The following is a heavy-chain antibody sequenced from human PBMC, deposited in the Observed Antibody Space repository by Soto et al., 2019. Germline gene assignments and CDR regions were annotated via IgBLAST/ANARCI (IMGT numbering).Heavy chain of an antibody. CDR1: GFTFSSYG. J-gene: IGHJ3*02. CDR2: IWYDGSNK. Sequence: QVQLVESGGGVVQPGRSLRLSCAASGFTFSSYGMHWVRQAPGKGLEWVAVIWYDGSNKYYADSVKGRFTISRDNSKNTLYLQMNSLRAEDTAVYYCARVGYHDAFDIWGQGTMVTVSS. CDR3: ARVGYHDAFDI. V-gene: IGHV3-33*01. D-gene: IGHD5-18*01.